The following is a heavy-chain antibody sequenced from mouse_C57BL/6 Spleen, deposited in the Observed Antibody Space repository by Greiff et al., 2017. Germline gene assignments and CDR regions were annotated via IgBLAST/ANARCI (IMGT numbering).Heavy chain of an antibody. CDR1: GYAFSSSW. D-gene: IGHD1-1*01. J-gene: IGHJ1*03. V-gene: IGHV1-82*01. Sequence: QVQLQQSGPELVKPGASVKISCKASGYAFSSSWMNWVKQRPGKALEWIGRIYPGDGDTNYNGKFKGKATLTADKSSSTAYMQLSSLTSEDSAVYFCARPYYGSSYDWYFDVWGTGTTVTVSS. CDR2: IYPGDGDT. CDR3: ARPYYGSSYDWYFDV.